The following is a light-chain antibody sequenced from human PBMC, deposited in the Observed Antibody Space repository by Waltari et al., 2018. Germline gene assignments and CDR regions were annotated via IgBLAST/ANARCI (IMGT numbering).Light chain of an antibody. Sequence: DIVMTQSPDSLAVSLGERATINCKSSQSLLYNSNDKNYLAWYQQKPGQQPKLLIYWASTRHSGVPDRFSGSGSATDFTLTISSLQAEDVAVYYCQQYYSRRTFGQGTKVEIK. CDR3: QQYYSRRT. J-gene: IGKJ1*01. CDR2: WAS. CDR1: QSLLYNSNDKNY. V-gene: IGKV4-1*01.